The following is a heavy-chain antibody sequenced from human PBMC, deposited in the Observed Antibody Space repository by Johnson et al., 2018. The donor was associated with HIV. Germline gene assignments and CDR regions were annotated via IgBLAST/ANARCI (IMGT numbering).Heavy chain of an antibody. V-gene: IGHV3-66*02. Sequence: VQLVESGGGVVQPGRSLRLSCAASGFTVSNNYMTWVRQAPGKGLVWVSVIFSGGSTYYADSVKGRFTISRDNSKNTLYLQMNSLRTEDTAVYYCARERYGSQAIDAFDIWGQGTLVTVSS. CDR2: IFSGGST. CDR3: ARERYGSQAIDAFDI. J-gene: IGHJ3*02. D-gene: IGHD2-15*01. CDR1: GFTVSNNY.